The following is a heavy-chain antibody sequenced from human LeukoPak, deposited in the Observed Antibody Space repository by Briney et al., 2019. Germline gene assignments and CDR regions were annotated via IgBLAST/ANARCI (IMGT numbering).Heavy chain of an antibody. J-gene: IGHJ4*02. CDR1: GYTFTGYY. CDR3: ARGGGSGVVTGFDY. Sequence: GASVKVSCKASGYTFTGYYMHWVRQAPGQGLEWMGGIIPIFGTANYAQKFQGRVTITADESTSTAYMELSSLRSEDTAVYYCARGGGSGVVTGFDYWGQGTLDTVSS. CDR2: IIPIFGTA. V-gene: IGHV1-69*13. D-gene: IGHD2-21*02.